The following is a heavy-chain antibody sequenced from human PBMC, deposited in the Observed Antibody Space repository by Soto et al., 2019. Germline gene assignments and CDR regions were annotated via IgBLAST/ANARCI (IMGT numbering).Heavy chain of an antibody. D-gene: IGHD2-2*01. Sequence: EMQLLESGGGLGQPGGSLRLSCVASPITVYNFAAMSWVRQTPERWLEWVSTISGRGDHRYYADSVKGRFTISRDNSKNRLYLQMDGLRVDDTAVYYCAKDRALENQTPYGMDVWGQGTTVTV. CDR1: PITVYNFAA. CDR3: AKDRALENQTPYGMDV. CDR2: ISGRGDHR. J-gene: IGHJ6*02. V-gene: IGHV3-23*01.